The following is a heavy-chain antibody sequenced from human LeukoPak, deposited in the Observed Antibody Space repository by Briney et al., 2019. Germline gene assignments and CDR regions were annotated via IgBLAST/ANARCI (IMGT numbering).Heavy chain of an antibody. CDR2: INPDGSGT. CDR3: ARDLRGNRDY. CDR1: GFTCMTEW. Sequence: GGPRRRSGEATGFTCMTEWLRWVRNIQGKGLVWVSRINPDGSGTDYADSVKGRFTISRDNAKNTLYLQMNSLRAEDTAVYFCARDLRGNRDYWGQGTLVTVSS. D-gene: IGHD4-23*01. V-gene: IGHV3-74*01. J-gene: IGHJ4*02.